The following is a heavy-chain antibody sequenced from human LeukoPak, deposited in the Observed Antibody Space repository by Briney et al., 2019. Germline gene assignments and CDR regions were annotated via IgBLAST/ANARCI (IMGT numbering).Heavy chain of an antibody. J-gene: IGHJ6*03. Sequence: SETLSLTCTVSGGSISSYYWSWIRQPPGKGLEWIGCIYYSGSTYYNSSLKSRVTISVDTPKNQFALKLSSVTAADTAVYYCARAGAMVAATRYYYYYMDVWGKGTTVTVSS. D-gene: IGHD2-15*01. CDR3: ARAGAMVAATRYYYYYMDV. V-gene: IGHV4-59*01. CDR2: IYYSGST. CDR1: GGSISSYY.